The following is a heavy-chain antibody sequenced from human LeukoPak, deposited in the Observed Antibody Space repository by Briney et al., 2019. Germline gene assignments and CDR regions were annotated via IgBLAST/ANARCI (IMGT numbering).Heavy chain of an antibody. D-gene: IGHD5-18*01. CDR1: GFTFSSYA. CDR2: ISGSGGST. Sequence: GGSLRLSCAASGFTFSSYAMSWVRQAPGKGLEWVSAISGSGGSTYYADSVKGRFTISRDNSKNTLYLQMNSLRAEDTAVYYCAKDRGYSYGHRHWFDPWGQGTLVTVSS. CDR3: AKDRGYSYGHRHWFDP. J-gene: IGHJ5*02. V-gene: IGHV3-23*01.